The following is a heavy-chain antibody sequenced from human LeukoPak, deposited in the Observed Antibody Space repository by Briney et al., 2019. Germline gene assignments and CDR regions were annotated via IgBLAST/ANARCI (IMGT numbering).Heavy chain of an antibody. D-gene: IGHD3-10*02. Sequence: PAETLSLTCAVWGVSMRSIKWWSRGRQPPGEGLEWSGEIYRRGNTNYNPSLKSRVIRTVDKAKNQLYLELSSVTAADTAVYYCAREGLGSGSYGAFDIWGQETMVTVSS. CDR2: IYRRGNT. CDR3: AREGLGSGSYGAFDI. V-gene: IGHV4-4*02. J-gene: IGHJ3*02. CDR1: GVSMRSIKW.